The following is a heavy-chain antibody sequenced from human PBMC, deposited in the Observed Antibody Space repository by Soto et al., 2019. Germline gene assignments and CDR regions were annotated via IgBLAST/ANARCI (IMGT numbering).Heavy chain of an antibody. V-gene: IGHV3-11*01. J-gene: IGHJ4*02. Sequence: SLKIWFAASGFSFRDYFMSWLRQAPGKGLEWVSYIGPYGNSIYYADSVKGRFTISRDDATKSLHLHMNSLRTDDTAVYYCARDDHTYGVYWGQGTPVTVSS. CDR2: IGPYGNSI. D-gene: IGHD2-21*01. CDR1: GFSFRDYF. CDR3: ARDDHTYGVY.